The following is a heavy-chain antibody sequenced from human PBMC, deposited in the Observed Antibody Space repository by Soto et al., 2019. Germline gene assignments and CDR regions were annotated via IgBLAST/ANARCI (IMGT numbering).Heavy chain of an antibody. CDR3: ARGLGAVADLDY. CDR2: IIPIFSKA. J-gene: IGHJ4*02. V-gene: IGHV1-69*06. D-gene: IGHD6-19*01. CDR1: GGTFSSYA. Sequence: SVKVSCKASGGTFSSYAISSVRQAPGQGLEWMGGIIPIFSKANYAQKFQGIVTITANKSTSTAYMELSSLRSEDTAVYYCARGLGAVADLDYWGQGTLVTVSS.